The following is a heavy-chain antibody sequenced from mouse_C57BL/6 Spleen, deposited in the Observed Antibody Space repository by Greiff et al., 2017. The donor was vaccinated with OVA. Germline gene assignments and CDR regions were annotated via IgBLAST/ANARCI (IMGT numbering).Heavy chain of an antibody. CDR2: IWSGGST. CDR1: GFSLTSYG. D-gene: IGHD2-4*01. V-gene: IGHV2-2*01. J-gene: IGHJ4*01. CDR3: ARKGDYDAGYAMDY. Sequence: QVQLKESGPGLVQPSQSLSITCTVSGFSLTSYGVHWVRQSPGKGLEWLGVIWSGGSTDYNAAFISRLSISKDNSKSQVFFKMNSLQADDTAIYYCARKGDYDAGYAMDYWGQGTSVTVSS.